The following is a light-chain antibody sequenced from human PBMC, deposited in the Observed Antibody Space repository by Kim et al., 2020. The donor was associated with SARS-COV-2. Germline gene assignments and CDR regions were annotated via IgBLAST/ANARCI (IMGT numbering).Light chain of an antibody. Sequence: SPGDTVTPSCRASETVAHKLAWYQQKPGQAPRLLIYDASTRATDIPARFSGTGSETDFTLTISSLQAEDFAIYYCKQYGQWPPWTFGQGTKVDIK. CDR1: ETVAHK. CDR2: DAS. V-gene: IGKV3-15*01. CDR3: KQYGQWPPWT. J-gene: IGKJ1*01.